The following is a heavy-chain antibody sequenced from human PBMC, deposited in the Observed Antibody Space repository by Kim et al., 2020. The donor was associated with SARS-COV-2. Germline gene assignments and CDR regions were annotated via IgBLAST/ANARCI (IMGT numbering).Heavy chain of an antibody. J-gene: IGHJ4*02. V-gene: IGHV3-23*01. Sequence: YPESGMGRFTVARDNSKSTIYLEMTSPRAEDTAIYYCAKPSWGSSTGYFDSWGQGTLVTVSS. CDR3: AKPSWGSSTGYFDS. D-gene: IGHD2-2*01.